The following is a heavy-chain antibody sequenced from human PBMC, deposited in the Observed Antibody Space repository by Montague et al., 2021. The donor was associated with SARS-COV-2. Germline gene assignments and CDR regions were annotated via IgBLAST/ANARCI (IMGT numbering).Heavy chain of an antibody. CDR2: MSGSGVRR. V-gene: IGHV3-23*01. CDR3: AKDTATIRIAVALMDV. CDR1: GFIFSNYA. Sequence: SRRISCDASGFIFSNYAMTWVRQAPGKGLEWVSTMSGSGVRRDYADSVKGRFTISRDSSKNTLYLQMNSLRVEDTAVYYCAKDTATIRIAVALMDVWGQGTTVIVSS. D-gene: IGHD6-19*01. J-gene: IGHJ6*02.